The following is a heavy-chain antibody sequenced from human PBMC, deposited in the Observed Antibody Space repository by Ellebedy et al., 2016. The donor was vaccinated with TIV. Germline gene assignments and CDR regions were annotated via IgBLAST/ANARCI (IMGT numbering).Heavy chain of an antibody. CDR2: IRQDGSEE. J-gene: IGHJ6*02. CDR1: GFTFSSYW. V-gene: IGHV3-7*03. Sequence: GGSLRLSCVASGFTFSSYWMSWVRQAPGKGLEWVANIRQDGSEEYSVASVKGRFAISRDNAKNSLFLQMNSLRAEDTAVYFCARTGSYGDNLYYHYGMDVWGQGTTVTVSS. CDR3: ARTGSYGDNLYYHYGMDV. D-gene: IGHD4-17*01.